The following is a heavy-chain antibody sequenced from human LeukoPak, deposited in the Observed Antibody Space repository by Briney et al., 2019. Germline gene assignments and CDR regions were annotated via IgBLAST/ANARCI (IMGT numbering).Heavy chain of an antibody. CDR1: GFTFSSYA. CDR2: ISYDGGNK. Sequence: PGGSLRLSCAASGFTFSSYAMHWVRQAPGKGLEWVAVISYDGGNKYYADSVKGRFTISRDNSKNTLYLQMNSLRAEDTAVYYCARGHSSSSVYYYYGMDVWGQGTTVTVSS. D-gene: IGHD6-6*01. CDR3: ARGHSSSSVYYYYGMDV. V-gene: IGHV3-30-3*01. J-gene: IGHJ6*02.